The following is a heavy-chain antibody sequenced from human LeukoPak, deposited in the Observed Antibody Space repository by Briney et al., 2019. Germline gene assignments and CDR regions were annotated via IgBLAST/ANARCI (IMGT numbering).Heavy chain of an antibody. D-gene: IGHD1-26*01. CDR2: INHRGSA. CDR3: ASSVGSTDY. Sequence: PSETLSLTCAVYGESLSKYYWTWIRQSPGKGLEWIGEINHRGSANLNPSLKSRVTLSVDTSKHQFSLKLTSVTAADAAVYYCASSVGSTDYWGQGTLVTVSS. CDR1: GESLSKYY. V-gene: IGHV4-34*01. J-gene: IGHJ4*02.